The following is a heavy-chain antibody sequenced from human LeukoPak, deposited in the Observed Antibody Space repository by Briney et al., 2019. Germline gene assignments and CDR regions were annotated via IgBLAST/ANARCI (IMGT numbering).Heavy chain of an antibody. V-gene: IGHV4-61*02. CDR2: IYTSGST. CDR1: GGSISSGSYY. Sequence: KPSETLSLTCTVSGGSISSGSYYLGWLRQPAGNGLEWIGRIYTSGSTNYNPSLKSRVTISVDTSKNQFSLKLSSVTAADTAVYYCARASRLPEENSTSCYTGNRGAFNVGSQATMVTVSS. CDR3: ARASRLPEENSTSCYTGNRGAFNV. J-gene: IGHJ3*01. D-gene: IGHD2-2*02.